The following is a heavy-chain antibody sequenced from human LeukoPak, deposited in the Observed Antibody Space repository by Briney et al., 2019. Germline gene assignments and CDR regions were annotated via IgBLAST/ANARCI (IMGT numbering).Heavy chain of an antibody. Sequence: GGSLRLSCAASGFTFSSYSMNWVRQAPGKGLEWVSSISSSSSYIYYADSVKGRFTISRDNAKNSLYLQMNSLRAEDTAVYYCARDLRQWLDTNGFDYWGQGTLVTVSS. CDR3: ARDLRQWLDTNGFDY. D-gene: IGHD6-19*01. CDR1: GFTFSSYS. J-gene: IGHJ4*02. CDR2: ISSSSSYI. V-gene: IGHV3-21*01.